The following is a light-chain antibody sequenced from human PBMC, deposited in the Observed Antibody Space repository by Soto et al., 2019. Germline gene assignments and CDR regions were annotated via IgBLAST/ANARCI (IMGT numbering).Light chain of an antibody. Sequence: QSALTQPASVSASPGQSITISCTGTSSDVGGSDLVSWYQHYPGKAPKLIIYAGTKRPSGVSNRFSGSKSGNTASLSISGLQAEDEADYYCSSYAGGRVIFGGGTKLTVL. CDR3: SSYAGGRVI. CDR1: SSDVGGSDL. V-gene: IGLV2-23*01. CDR2: AGT. J-gene: IGLJ2*01.